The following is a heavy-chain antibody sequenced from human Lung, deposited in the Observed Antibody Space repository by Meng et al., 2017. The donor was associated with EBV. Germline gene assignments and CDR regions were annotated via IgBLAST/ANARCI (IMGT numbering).Heavy chain of an antibody. Sequence: QVQLVQSGAEVNKPXSSVKVSCKASGGSFGSYAVSWVRHAPGQGLQWIGQFIPLFGKTDYAQNFQGRVTITADEATDTAYMELNNLRSEDTAKYYCARTDIMATTFDYWGQGTLVTVSS. CDR3: ARTDIMATTFDY. V-gene: IGHV1-69*01. D-gene: IGHD5-12*01. CDR2: FIPLFGKT. J-gene: IGHJ4*02. CDR1: GGSFGSYA.